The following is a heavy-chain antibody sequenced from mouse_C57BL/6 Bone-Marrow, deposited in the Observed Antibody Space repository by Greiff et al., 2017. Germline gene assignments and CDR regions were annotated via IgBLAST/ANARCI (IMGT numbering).Heavy chain of an antibody. J-gene: IGHJ1*03. D-gene: IGHD1-1*01. CDR2: IYPRDGST. Sequence: VQLQQSGPELVKPGASVKLSCKASGYTFTSYDINWVKQRPGQGLEWIGWIYPRDGSTKYNEKFKGKATLTVDTSSSTAYMELHSLTSEDSAVYFCERLEVDGSSGDWYCDVWGTGTTVTVSS. CDR1: GYTFTSYD. V-gene: IGHV1-85*01. CDR3: ERLEVDGSSGDWYCDV.